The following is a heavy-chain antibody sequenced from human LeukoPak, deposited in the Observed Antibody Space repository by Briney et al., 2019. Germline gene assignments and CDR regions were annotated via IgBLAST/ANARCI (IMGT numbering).Heavy chain of an antibody. D-gene: IGHD1-26*01. V-gene: IGHV4-34*01. CDR1: GGSFSGYY. CDR2: INHSGST. J-gene: IGHJ3*02. CDR3: ARHQGIGSWEAPPLYAFDI. Sequence: SETLSLTCNVYGGSFSGYYWSWIRQSPGKGLEWIGEINHSGSTNYNPSLESRVIMSGDTSRNQFSLKLSSVTAADTAMYYCARHQGIGSWEAPPLYAFDIWGQGTMVTVSS.